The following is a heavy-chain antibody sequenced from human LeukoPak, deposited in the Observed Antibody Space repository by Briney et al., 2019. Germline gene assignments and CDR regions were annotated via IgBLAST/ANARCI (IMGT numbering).Heavy chain of an antibody. J-gene: IGHJ4*02. D-gene: IGHD3-10*01. CDR1: GFTFSSYA. CDR3: AKDVLLWFGEGNYFDY. V-gene: IGHV3-23*01. Sequence: GGSLRLSCAASGFTFSSYAMSWVRQAPGKGLEWVSAISGSGGSTYYADPVKGRFTISRDNSKNTLYLQMNSLRAEDTAVYYCAKDVLLWFGEGNYFDYWGQGTLVTVSS. CDR2: ISGSGGST.